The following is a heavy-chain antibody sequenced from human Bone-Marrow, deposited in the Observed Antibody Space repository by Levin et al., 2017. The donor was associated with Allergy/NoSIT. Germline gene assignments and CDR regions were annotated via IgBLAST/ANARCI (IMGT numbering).Heavy chain of an antibody. J-gene: IGHJ4*02. Sequence: LSLTCAASGFTFNSYHMNWVRLAPGRGLEWVAYISSTTTTTYYTDSVQGRFTISRDNAKNSLYLQMNSLTAEDTAVYYCARDFGYGYRFDFWGQGTLVTVSS. D-gene: IGHD5-18*01. V-gene: IGHV3-48*01. CDR3: ARDFGYGYRFDF. CDR1: GFTFNSYH. CDR2: ISSTTTTT.